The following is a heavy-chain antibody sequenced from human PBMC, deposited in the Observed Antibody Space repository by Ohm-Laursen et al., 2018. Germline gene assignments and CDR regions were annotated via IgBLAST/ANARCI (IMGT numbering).Heavy chain of an antibody. D-gene: IGHD3-22*01. V-gene: IGHV3-23*01. Sequence: SLRLSCAASGFTFSRYGTSWVRQAPGKGLEWVSGISGSGGSTYYADSVKGRFTISRDNSKNTLYLQMNSLRADDTAVYYCAKGGHYDSSGYFSTRFDYWGQGTLVTVSS. CDR3: AKGGHYDSSGYFSTRFDY. J-gene: IGHJ4*02. CDR2: ISGSGGST. CDR1: GFTFSRYG.